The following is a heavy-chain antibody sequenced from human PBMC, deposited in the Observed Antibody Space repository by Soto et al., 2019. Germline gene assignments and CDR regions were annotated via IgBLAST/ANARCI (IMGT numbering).Heavy chain of an antibody. V-gene: IGHV3-23*01. D-gene: IGHD3-10*01. J-gene: IGHJ4*02. CDR3: AKDGEPAYYYGSGSYFY. Sequence: EEQLLESGGGLVQPGGSLRLSYAASGFTFGSYAMSWVRQAPGKGLEWVSAISGSGGSTYYADSVKGRFTISRDNSKNTLYLQMNSLRAEDTAVYYCAKDGEPAYYYGSGSYFYWGQGTLVTVSS. CDR2: ISGSGGST. CDR1: GFTFGSYA.